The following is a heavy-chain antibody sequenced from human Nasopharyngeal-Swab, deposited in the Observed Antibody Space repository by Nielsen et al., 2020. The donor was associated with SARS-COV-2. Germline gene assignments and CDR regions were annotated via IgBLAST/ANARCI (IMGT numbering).Heavy chain of an antibody. V-gene: IGHV3-15*01. CDR3: TTSADSGYAYDAFDI. Sequence: GESLKISCAASGFTFSNAWMSWVRQAPGKGLEWVGRIKSKTDGGTTDYAAPVKGRFTIPRDDSKTTLYLQMNSLKTEDTAIYYCTTSADSGYAYDAFDIWGQGTMVTVSS. CDR1: GFTFSNAW. J-gene: IGHJ3*02. CDR2: IKSKTDGGTT. D-gene: IGHD5-12*01.